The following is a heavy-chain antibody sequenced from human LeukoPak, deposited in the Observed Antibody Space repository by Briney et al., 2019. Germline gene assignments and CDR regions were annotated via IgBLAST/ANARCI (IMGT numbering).Heavy chain of an antibody. Sequence: ASVKVSCKASGYTFTSYGISWVRQAPGQGLEWMGWISAYNGNTNYAQKLQGRVTMTTDTSTSTAYMELRSLRSDDTAVYYCAGRYYDFWSGYPIHYYYYGMDVWGQGTTVTVSS. CDR3: AGRYYDFWSGYPIHYYYYGMDV. CDR2: ISAYNGNT. V-gene: IGHV1-18*01. CDR1: GYTFTSYG. D-gene: IGHD3-3*01. J-gene: IGHJ6*02.